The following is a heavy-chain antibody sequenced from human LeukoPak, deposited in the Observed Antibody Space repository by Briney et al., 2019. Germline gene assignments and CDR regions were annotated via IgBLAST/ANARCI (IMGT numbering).Heavy chain of an antibody. V-gene: IGHV3-33*01. CDR1: GFTFSRNG. J-gene: IGHJ4*02. D-gene: IGHD3-22*01. Sequence: GRSLRLSCAASGFTFSRNGMHWVRQAPGKGLEWVALIWYDGNNKYYADSVKGRFTISRDNSKNTLYLQMNSLRAEDTAVYYCARDSGNTQYNYDSSGYGYWGQGTLVTVSS. CDR3: ARDSGNTQYNYDSSGYGY. CDR2: IWYDGNNK.